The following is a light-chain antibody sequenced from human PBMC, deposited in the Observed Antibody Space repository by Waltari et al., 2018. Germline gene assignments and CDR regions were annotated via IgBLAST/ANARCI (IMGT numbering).Light chain of an antibody. J-gene: IGKJ4*01. CDR3: QQSYSIPLT. CDR1: QPISTY. V-gene: IGKV1-39*01. Sequence: DIQMPQSPSSLSASVGDRVTITCRAGQPISTYLNWYQQKLGQAPKLLIYAASSLQSGVPSRFSGSGSGTDFTLTISSLQPEDFATYYCQQSYSIPLTFGGGTKVEIK. CDR2: AAS.